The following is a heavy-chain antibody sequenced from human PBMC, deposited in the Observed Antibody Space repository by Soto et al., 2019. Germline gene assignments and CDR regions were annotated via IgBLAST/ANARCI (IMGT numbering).Heavy chain of an antibody. Sequence: QVPLVESGGGVVQPGMSLRLPCAASGFIFNEYGMHWVRQAPGKGLEWVAVIWYDGSNKYYADSVKGRFTISRDNSKNTMSLQMNNLRAEDTAVYYCARWGCSGTNCNLNQRSYDLWGQGTLVTVSS. D-gene: IGHD2-15*01. CDR1: GFIFNEYG. CDR2: IWYDGSNK. J-gene: IGHJ4*02. CDR3: ARWGCSGTNCNLNQRSYDL. V-gene: IGHV3-33*03.